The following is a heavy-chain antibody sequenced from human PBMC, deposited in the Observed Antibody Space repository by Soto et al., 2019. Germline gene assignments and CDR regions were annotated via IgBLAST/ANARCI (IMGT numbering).Heavy chain of an antibody. CDR1: GGSISSYY. Sequence: QVQLQESGPGLVKPSETLSLTCTVSGGSISSYYWSWIRQPPGKGLEWIGYMYYGGSTNYNAPLKSRGTISGDTSKKQFSLKLSSVTAADTAVYYCARYFGYYDFWGRGTLVTVSS. CDR3: ARYFGYYDF. J-gene: IGHJ2*01. D-gene: IGHD3-10*01. CDR2: MYYGGST. V-gene: IGHV4-59*01.